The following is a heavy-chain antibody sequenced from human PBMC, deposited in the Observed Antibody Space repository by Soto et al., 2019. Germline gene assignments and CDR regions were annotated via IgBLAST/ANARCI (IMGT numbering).Heavy chain of an antibody. CDR2: ISHGSDFL. CDR3: ARLYYDYV. V-gene: IGHV3-48*02. Sequence: LRLSCASSGFSFRSYYMNWVRQAAGKGLEWIASISHGSDFLQYADSVKGRFTISRDNAKNSLYLKMNSLRDEDTAVYYGARLYYDYVWGQGTTVTVSS. D-gene: IGHD3-3*01. J-gene: IGHJ6*02. CDR1: GFSFRSYY.